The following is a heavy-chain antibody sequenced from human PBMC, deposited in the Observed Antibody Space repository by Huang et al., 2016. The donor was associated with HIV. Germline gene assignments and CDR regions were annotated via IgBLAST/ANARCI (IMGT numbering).Heavy chain of an antibody. D-gene: IGHD3-3*01. CDR3: DHLGDLWDGFTVREYFDQ. J-gene: IGHJ4*02. V-gene: IGHV2-5*02. CDR2: IYWDDEK. CDR1: GFSLRTSGVG. Sequence: QITLKESGPTLVKLTQPLTLTCTFSGFSLRTSGVGVGWSRQPPGKALEWLAIIYWDDEKRNNPSIRPRLNVTKDTNKDQDMLKVNNVEPVDKTTNCCDHLGDLWDGFTVREYFDQWGQGILVAVSS.